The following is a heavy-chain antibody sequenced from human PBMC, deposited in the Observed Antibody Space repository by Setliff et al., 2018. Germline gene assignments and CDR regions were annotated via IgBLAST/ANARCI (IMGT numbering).Heavy chain of an antibody. CDR3: ARLVRYCTRTSCQRTPGAEY. Sequence: SVKVSCKASGGTFSNSALSWVRQAPGQGLEWVGRIIPVFATLNYAEKFHGRVTITADESTSTAYLELSGLTSEDTAVYYCARLVRYCTRTSCQRTPGAEYWGQGTLVTVSS. V-gene: IGHV1-69*13. CDR1: GGTFSNSA. CDR2: IIPVFATL. J-gene: IGHJ4*02. D-gene: IGHD2-2*01.